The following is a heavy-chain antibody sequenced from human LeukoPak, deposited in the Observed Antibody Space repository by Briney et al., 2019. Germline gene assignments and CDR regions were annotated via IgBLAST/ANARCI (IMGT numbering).Heavy chain of an antibody. V-gene: IGHV3-7*01. D-gene: IGHD5-12*01. CDR2: IKHDGSER. CDR1: GFSFSTYS. J-gene: IGHJ4*02. Sequence: GGSLRLSCAASGFSFSTYSMNWVRQAPGKGPEWVANIKHDGSERYYVDSVKGRFTISRDNAKDSLFLQMNSLTAEDTALYYCARRKWQIGVGFDFWGQGTVVTVSS. CDR3: ARRKWQIGVGFDF.